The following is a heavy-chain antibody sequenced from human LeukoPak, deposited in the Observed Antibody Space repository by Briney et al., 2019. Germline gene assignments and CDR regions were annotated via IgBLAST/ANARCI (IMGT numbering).Heavy chain of an antibody. J-gene: IGHJ4*02. Sequence: GASVTVSCTASGYTFTSYGISWVRQAPGQGLEWMGWISAYNGNTNYAQKLQGRVTMTTDTSTSTAYMELRSLRSDDTAVYYCARHSTRNYFDYWGQGTLVTVSS. CDR3: ARHSTRNYFDY. D-gene: IGHD2-2*01. CDR1: GYTFTSYG. CDR2: ISAYNGNT. V-gene: IGHV1-18*01.